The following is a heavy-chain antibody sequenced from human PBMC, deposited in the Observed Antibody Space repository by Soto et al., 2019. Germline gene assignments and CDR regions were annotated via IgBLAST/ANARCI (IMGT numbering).Heavy chain of an antibody. CDR2: FSGSGGST. D-gene: IGHD3-3*01. CDR3: ARDWTGDTCPCLDV. CDR1: GFTFSNYA. V-gene: IGHV3-23*01. J-gene: IGHJ6*02. Sequence: EVQLLESGGGLVQPGGSLRLYCAAAGFTFSNYALTWVRQSPGKGLEWVSTFSGSGGSTYYADSVRGRFTISRDNSKNTLFLQMNSLRVEDTAIYYCARDWTGDTCPCLDVWGQGTTVCVSS.